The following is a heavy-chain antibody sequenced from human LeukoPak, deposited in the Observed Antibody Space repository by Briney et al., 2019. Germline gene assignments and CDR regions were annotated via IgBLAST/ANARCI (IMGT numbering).Heavy chain of an antibody. D-gene: IGHD2-21*01. CDR2: ISSSGSTI. V-gene: IGHV3-11*04. Sequence: GGSLRLSCAATGFTFSDYYMSWIRQAPGKGLEWVSYISSSGSTIYYADSVKGRFTISRDNAKNSLYLQMNSLRAEDTAVYYCARDPSAYCGGDCRDYWGQGTLVTVSS. CDR3: ARDPSAYCGGDCRDY. J-gene: IGHJ4*02. CDR1: GFTFSDYY.